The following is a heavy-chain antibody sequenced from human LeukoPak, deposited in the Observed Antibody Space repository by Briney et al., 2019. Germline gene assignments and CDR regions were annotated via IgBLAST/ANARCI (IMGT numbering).Heavy chain of an antibody. CDR1: GFTFSSYA. V-gene: IGHV3-23*01. CDR3: AKDTVLYSGYDELDF. D-gene: IGHD5-12*01. Sequence: PGGSLRLSCAASGFTFSSYAMTWVRQAPGRGLEWVSAISNRGTDTYYADSVKGRFTISRDNSKNTAYLQMNSLRAEDTAMYYCAKDTVLYSGYDELDFWGQGTLVTVSS. J-gene: IGHJ4*02. CDR2: ISNRGTDT.